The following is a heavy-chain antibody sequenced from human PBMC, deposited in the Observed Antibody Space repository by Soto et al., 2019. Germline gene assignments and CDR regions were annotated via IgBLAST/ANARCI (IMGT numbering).Heavy chain of an antibody. D-gene: IGHD3-16*01. CDR1: GGSISSYY. CDR3: ARRYGRNFDY. V-gene: IGHV4-59*01. J-gene: IGHJ4*02. Sequence: PSETLYLTCAASGGSISSYYWSWTRQPPGKGLEWIGYIYYSGSTNYNPSLKSRVTISVDTSKNQFSLKLSSVTAADTAVYYCARRYGRNFDYWGQGTLVTVSS. CDR2: IYYSGST.